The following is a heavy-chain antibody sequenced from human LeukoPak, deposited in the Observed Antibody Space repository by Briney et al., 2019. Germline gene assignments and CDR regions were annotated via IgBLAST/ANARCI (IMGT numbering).Heavy chain of an antibody. CDR1: GYTFTGYY. CDR3: ARSLAYCGGDCQEYFQH. Sequence: ASVKVSCKASGYTFTGYYMHWVRQAPGQGLEWMGWINPNSGGTNYAQKFQGRVTMTRDTSISTAYMELSRLRSDDTAVYYCARSLAYCGGDCQEYFQHWGQGTLVTVSS. CDR2: INPNSGGT. D-gene: IGHD2-21*02. J-gene: IGHJ1*01. V-gene: IGHV1-2*02.